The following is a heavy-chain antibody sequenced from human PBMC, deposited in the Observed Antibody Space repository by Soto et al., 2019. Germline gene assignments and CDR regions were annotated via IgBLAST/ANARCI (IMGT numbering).Heavy chain of an antibody. Sequence: EEQLVESGGGLVQPGGSLRLSCAASGFTFSSYNMNWVRQAPGKGLEWVSYISSSTSTIYYADSVKGRFAISRDNAKNSLYLQMNSMRDDDTAVYYCARDRGSGFYDGEDLGDYWGQGTLVTVSS. D-gene: IGHD3-22*01. V-gene: IGHV3-48*02. CDR3: ARDRGSGFYDGEDLGDY. CDR1: GFTFSSYN. CDR2: ISSSTSTI. J-gene: IGHJ4*02.